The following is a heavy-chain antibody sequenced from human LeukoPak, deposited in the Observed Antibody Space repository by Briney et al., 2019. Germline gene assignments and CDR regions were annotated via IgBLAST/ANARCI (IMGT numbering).Heavy chain of an antibody. CDR3: ARSYDSSGYYYGGLDY. J-gene: IGHJ4*02. Sequence: SGTLSLTCAVSGYSVSSGYYWGWIRQPPGKGLEWIGSIYHSGSTYYNPSLKSRVTISVDTSKNQFSLKLSSVTAADTAVYYCARSYDSSGYYYGGLDYWGQGTLVTVSS. CDR2: IYHSGST. D-gene: IGHD3-22*01. CDR1: GYSVSSGYY. V-gene: IGHV4-38-2*01.